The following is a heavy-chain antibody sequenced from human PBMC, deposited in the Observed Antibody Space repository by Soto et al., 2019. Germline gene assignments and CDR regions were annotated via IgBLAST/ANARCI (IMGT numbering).Heavy chain of an antibody. CDR2: ISYDGSNK. V-gene: IGHV3-30*03. J-gene: IGHJ6*02. CDR3: ARDRQRAIYYYYYGMDV. Sequence: PGGSLRLSCAASGFTFSSYGMHWVRQAPGKGLEWVAVISYDGSNKYYADSVKGRFTISRDNSKNTLYLQMNSLRTEDTAVYYCARDRQRAIYYYYYGMDVWGQGTTVTVSS. D-gene: IGHD2-2*01. CDR1: GFTFSSYG.